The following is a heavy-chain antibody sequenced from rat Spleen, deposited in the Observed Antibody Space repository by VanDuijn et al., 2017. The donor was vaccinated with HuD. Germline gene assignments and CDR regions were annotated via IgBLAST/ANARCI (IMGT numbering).Heavy chain of an antibody. CDR2: IWNSGGT. J-gene: IGHJ2*01. Sequence: QVQLKESGPGLVQPSQTLSLSCTVAGFSLTTHNVHWVRQPPGKGLEWMGVIWNSGGTRYNSALKSRLSISKDTSKRQVFLKMNSLQTEDTATYYCARGDSYSGDGPRWGQGVMVTVSS. V-gene: IGHV2-41*01. D-gene: IGHD1-1*01. CDR3: ARGDSYSGDGPR. CDR1: GFSLTTHN.